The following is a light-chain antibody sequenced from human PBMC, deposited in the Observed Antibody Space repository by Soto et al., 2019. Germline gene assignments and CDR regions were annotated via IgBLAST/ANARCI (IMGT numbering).Light chain of an antibody. CDR3: SSFAGSNNRYV. CDR1: SSDVGGYNF. CDR2: EVT. J-gene: IGLJ1*01. V-gene: IGLV2-8*01. Sequence: QSALTQPPSASGSPGQSVTISCTGTSSDVGGYNFVSWYLQHPGEAPKLIIYEVTKRPSVVPDRFSGSKSGNTASLTVSGLQTEDEADYYCSSFAGSNNRYVFGTGTKLTVL.